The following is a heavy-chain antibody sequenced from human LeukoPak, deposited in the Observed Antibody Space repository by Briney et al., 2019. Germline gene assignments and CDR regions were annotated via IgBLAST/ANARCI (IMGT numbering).Heavy chain of an antibody. CDR1: GGSFSGYY. V-gene: IGHV4-34*01. CDR3: ARLKFRWTARPDYYYGMDV. J-gene: IGHJ6*02. D-gene: IGHD6-6*01. Sequence: PSETLSLTCAVYGGSFSGYYWSWIRQPPGKGLEWIGEINHSGSTNYNPSLKSRVTISVGTSKNQFSLKLSSVTAADTAVYYCARLKFRWTARPDYYYGMDVWGQGTTVTVSS. CDR2: INHSGST.